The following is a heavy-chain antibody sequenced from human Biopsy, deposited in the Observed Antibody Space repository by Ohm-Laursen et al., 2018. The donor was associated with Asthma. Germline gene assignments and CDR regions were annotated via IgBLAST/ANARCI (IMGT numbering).Heavy chain of an antibody. CDR1: GFTFSSYG. V-gene: IGHV3-30*03. CDR2: ISYDGSNK. CDR3: ASQSSGPDFWSGYYYFDY. D-gene: IGHD3-3*01. J-gene: IGHJ4*02. Sequence: SLRLSCTASGFTFSSYGMYWVRQAPGKGLEWVAVISYDGSNKYYADSVKGRFTISRDNSKNTLYLRMNSLRAEDTAVYYCASQSSGPDFWSGYYYFDYWGQGTLVTVSS.